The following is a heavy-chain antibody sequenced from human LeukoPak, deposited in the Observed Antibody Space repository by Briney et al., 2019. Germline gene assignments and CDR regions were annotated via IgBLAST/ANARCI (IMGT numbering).Heavy chain of an antibody. D-gene: IGHD3-16*01. Sequence: SETLSLTCYVSNGSITTYYWTWIRQPPGKGLEWIGQTFHTGGTNYNPSLKSRLTISLDPSKNLFSLKLKSVSPADTAIYYCARVRARNRDGYTTWGLGTLVTVSS. J-gene: IGHJ5*02. CDR2: TFHTGGT. CDR3: ARVRARNRDGYTT. CDR1: NGSITTYY. V-gene: IGHV4-59*01.